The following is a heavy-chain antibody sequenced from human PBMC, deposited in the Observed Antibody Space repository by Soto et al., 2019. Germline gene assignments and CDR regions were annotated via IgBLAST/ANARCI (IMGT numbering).Heavy chain of an antibody. CDR2: IYYSGST. Sequence: SETLSLTCTVSGGSVSSGSYYWSWIRQPPGKGLEWIGYIYYSGSTNYNPSLKSRVTISVDTSKNQFSLKLSSVTAADTAVYYCARDPGIAAAGVFDYWGQGTLVTVSS. CDR1: GGSVSSGSYY. J-gene: IGHJ4*02. CDR3: ARDPGIAAAGVFDY. V-gene: IGHV4-61*01. D-gene: IGHD6-13*01.